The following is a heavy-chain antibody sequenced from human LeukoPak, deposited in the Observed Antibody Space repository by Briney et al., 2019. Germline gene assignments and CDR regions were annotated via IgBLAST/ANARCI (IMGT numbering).Heavy chain of an antibody. CDR3: AKHYMGSYDNRGLDY. D-gene: IGHD3-10*01. V-gene: IGHV4-39*01. Sequence: SETLSLTCTVSGDSISSANYFWAWIRQPPGTGLEWIGTIYYTGSTYYNPSLESRLTMSVATSKNQFSLKLTSVTAADTAIYYCAKHYMGSYDNRGLDYWGQGILVTVSS. CDR1: GDSISSANYF. CDR2: IYYTGST. J-gene: IGHJ4*02.